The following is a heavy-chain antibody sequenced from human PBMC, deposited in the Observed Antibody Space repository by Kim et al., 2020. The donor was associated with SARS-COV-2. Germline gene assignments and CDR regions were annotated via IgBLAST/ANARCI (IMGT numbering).Heavy chain of an antibody. V-gene: IGHV3-33*06. Sequence: GGSLRLSCAASGFTFSSYGMHWVRQAPGKGLEWVAVIWYDGSNKYYADSVKGRFTISRDNSKNTLYLQMNSLRAEDTAVYYCAKGKYCSSTSCSNDYGVLIDYWGQGTLVTVSS. CDR3: AKGKYCSSTSCSNDYGVLIDY. D-gene: IGHD2-2*01. CDR1: GFTFSSYG. CDR2: IWYDGSNK. J-gene: IGHJ4*02.